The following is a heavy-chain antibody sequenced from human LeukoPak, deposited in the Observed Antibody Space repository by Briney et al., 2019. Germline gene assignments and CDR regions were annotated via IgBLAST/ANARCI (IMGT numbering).Heavy chain of an antibody. J-gene: IGHJ2*01. D-gene: IGHD2-2*01. Sequence: SETLSLTCTVSGGSISSYYWSWIRQPPGKGLEWIGYIYTSGSTNYNPSLKSRVTISVDTSKNQFSLKLSSVTAADTAVYYCARVVVVPAALVRYFDLWGRGTLVTVPS. CDR1: GGSISSYY. CDR2: IYTSGST. V-gene: IGHV4-4*09. CDR3: ARVVVVPAALVRYFDL.